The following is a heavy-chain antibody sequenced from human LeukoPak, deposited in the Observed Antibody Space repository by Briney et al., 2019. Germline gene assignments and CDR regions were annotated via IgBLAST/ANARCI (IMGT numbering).Heavy chain of an antibody. CDR3: ARRADYDILTRLGWFDP. CDR1: GGSISSYY. V-gene: IGHV4-59*08. D-gene: IGHD3-9*01. J-gene: IGHJ5*02. Sequence: PSETLSLTCTVSGGSISSYYWSWIRQPPGKGLEWIGYIYYSGSTNYNPSLKSRVTISVDTSKNQFSLKLSSVTAADTAVYYCARRADYDILTRLGWFDPWGQGTLVTVSS. CDR2: IYYSGST.